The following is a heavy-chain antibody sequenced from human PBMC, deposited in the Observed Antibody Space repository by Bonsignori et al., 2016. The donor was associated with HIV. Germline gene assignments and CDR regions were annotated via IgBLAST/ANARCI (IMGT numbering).Heavy chain of an antibody. CDR3: ARGMQQLPLVY. Sequence: WIRQPPGKGLEWIGYVYYSGSTNYNPSLESRVTISVDTSKNQFSLKLNSVTAADTAVYYCARGMQQLPLVYWGQGILVTVSS. CDR2: VYYSGST. D-gene: IGHD6-13*01. J-gene: IGHJ4*02. V-gene: IGHV4-59*01.